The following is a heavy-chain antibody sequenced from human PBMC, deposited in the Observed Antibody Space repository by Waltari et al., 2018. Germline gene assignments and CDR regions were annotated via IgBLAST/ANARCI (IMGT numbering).Heavy chain of an antibody. J-gene: IGHJ4*02. V-gene: IGHV4-4*02. CDR1: GDSISGNYW. CDR3: AGDRAIGLFFDY. Sequence: QVQLQESGQGLVQPSGTLSLTCAVSGDSISGNYWWSWVRQSPEKGLEWIGQVHKSVKTHYNPSLQSRVTISVDKPKNQFSLNLNSVTAADTAIYYCAGDRAIGLFFDYWGRGTLVTVSS. CDR2: VHKSVKT. D-gene: IGHD2-2*01.